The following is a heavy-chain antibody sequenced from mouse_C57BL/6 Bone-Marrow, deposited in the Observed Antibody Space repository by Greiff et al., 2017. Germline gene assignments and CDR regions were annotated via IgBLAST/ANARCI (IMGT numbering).Heavy chain of an antibody. CDR1: GYTFTNYW. J-gene: IGHJ4*01. Sequence: QVQLQQSGAELVRPGTSVKMSCKASGYTFTNYWIGWAKQRPGHGLEWIGDIYPGAGYTNYNEKFKGKATLTADKSSSTAYMQFSSLTSEDSAIYYCARSDYSNYYYAMDYWGQGTSVTVSS. CDR3: ARSDYSNYYYAMDY. D-gene: IGHD2-5*01. V-gene: IGHV1-63*01. CDR2: IYPGAGYT.